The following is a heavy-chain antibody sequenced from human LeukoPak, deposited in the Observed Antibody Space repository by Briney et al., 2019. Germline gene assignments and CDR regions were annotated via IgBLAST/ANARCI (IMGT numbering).Heavy chain of an antibody. Sequence: PGGSLRLSCAASGFTFSSYWMSWVRQAPGKGLEWVANIKPDGSERYYVDSVKGRFTISRDNAKNSLYLQVNSLRAEDTAVYYCARAPTVATIGDYWGQGTLVTVSS. CDR3: ARAPTVATIGDY. CDR1: GFTFSSYW. J-gene: IGHJ4*02. CDR2: IKPDGSER. D-gene: IGHD5-12*01. V-gene: IGHV3-7*01.